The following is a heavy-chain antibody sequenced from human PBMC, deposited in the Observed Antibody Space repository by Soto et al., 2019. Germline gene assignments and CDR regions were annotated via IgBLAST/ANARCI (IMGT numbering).Heavy chain of an antibody. J-gene: IGHJ1*01. CDR2: IKDDGSDK. CDR3: VKDYLGV. V-gene: IGHV3-7*01. CDR1: GFSFSSYW. D-gene: IGHD2-8*01. Sequence: EVQLVESGGDLVQPGGSLRLSCAASGFSFSSYWMSWVRQAPGKGLEWVASIKDDGSDKQYADSVQGRFTISRDNARNSLFLQLNSLRAEDTAVYYCVKDYLGVWGQGTLVTVSS.